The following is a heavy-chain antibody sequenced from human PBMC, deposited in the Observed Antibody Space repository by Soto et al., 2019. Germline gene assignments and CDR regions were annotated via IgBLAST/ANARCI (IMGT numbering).Heavy chain of an antibody. Sequence: QITLRESGPSLVKPTETLTLTCTFSGFSLTTTGVGVGWIRQPPGKALEWLAVVFWDDGERYSPSLKSRVTIAKDTSKNQVVLTMTNMDPLDTATYYCTQIYGSGSWGWYFHSWGQGTRVTVSS. D-gene: IGHD1-26*01. V-gene: IGHV2-5*02. CDR3: TQIYGSGSWGWYFHS. J-gene: IGHJ4*02. CDR2: VFWDDGE. CDR1: GFSLTTTGVG.